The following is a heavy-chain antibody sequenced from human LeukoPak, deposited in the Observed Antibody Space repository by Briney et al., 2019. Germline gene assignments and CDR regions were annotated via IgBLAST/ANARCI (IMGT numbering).Heavy chain of an antibody. CDR2: ISPYSDNT. V-gene: IGHV1-18*01. CDR3: ARGGPFSIAAARVYYFDY. D-gene: IGHD6-13*01. Sequence: ASVKVSCKASDYTFTIYGISWVRQAPGQGLEWMGWISPYSDNTNYAQNLQGRVTMTTDTSTSTPYMELRSLTSDDTAMYYCARGGPFSIAAARVYYFDYWGQETLVTVSS. CDR1: DYTFTIYG. J-gene: IGHJ4*02.